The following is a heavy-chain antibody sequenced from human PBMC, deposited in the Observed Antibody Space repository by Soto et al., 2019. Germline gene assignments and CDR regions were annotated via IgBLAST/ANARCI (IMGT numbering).Heavy chain of an antibody. J-gene: IGHJ6*03. CDR3: ARQDSSSSGYYYYYMDV. V-gene: IGHV5-51*01. Sequence: RGESLKISCKGSGYSFTSYWIGWVRQMPGKGLEWMGIIYPGDSDTRYSPSFQGQVTISADKSISTAYLQWSSLKASDTAMYYCARQDSSSSGYYYYYMDVWGKGTTVTVSS. D-gene: IGHD6-6*01. CDR1: GYSFTSYW. CDR2: IYPGDSDT.